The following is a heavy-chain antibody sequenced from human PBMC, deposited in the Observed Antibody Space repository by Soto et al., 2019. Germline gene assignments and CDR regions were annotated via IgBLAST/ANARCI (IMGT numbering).Heavy chain of an antibody. CDR2: INHSGST. CDR1: GGSFSGYY. CDR3: ARGRMRVVAARGWFDP. Sequence: QVQLQQWGAGLLKPSETLSLTCAVYGGSFSGYYWSWIRQPPGKGLEWNGEINHSGSTNYNPSLKSRVPISVDTSKNQFSLKLSSVTAADTAVYYCARGRMRVVAARGWFDPWGQGTLVTVSS. J-gene: IGHJ5*02. D-gene: IGHD2-15*01. V-gene: IGHV4-34*01.